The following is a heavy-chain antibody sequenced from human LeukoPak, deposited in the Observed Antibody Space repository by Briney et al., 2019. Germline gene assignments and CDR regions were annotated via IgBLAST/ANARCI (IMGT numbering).Heavy chain of an antibody. CDR1: GDSISSGDYY. J-gene: IGHJ3*02. Sequence: SETLSLTCTVSGDSISSGDYYWRWIRQPAGKGLEWIGRISSSGSTNYNPSLKSRFTISVDTSKNQFSLKLSSVTAADTAVYFCARGPYSYDSSGAFDIWGQGTMVTVSS. D-gene: IGHD3-22*01. CDR2: ISSSGST. V-gene: IGHV4-61*02. CDR3: ARGPYSYDSSGAFDI.